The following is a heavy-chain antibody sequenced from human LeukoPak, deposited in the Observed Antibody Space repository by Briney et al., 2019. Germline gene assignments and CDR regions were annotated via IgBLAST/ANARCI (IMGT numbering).Heavy chain of an antibody. V-gene: IGHV3-43*02. CDR3: AKEIDTLGTNAFDI. CDR2: INEDGGKT. J-gene: IGHJ3*02. CDR1: GFSFDDYP. Sequence: GVSLRLSCAASGFSFDDYPVHWVRQAPGKGLEWVSLINEDGGKTFYADSVRGRFTISRDNSKNSLYLQMNSLRTEDTALYYCAKEIDTLGTNAFDIWGQGTIVTVSS. D-gene: IGHD2-15*01.